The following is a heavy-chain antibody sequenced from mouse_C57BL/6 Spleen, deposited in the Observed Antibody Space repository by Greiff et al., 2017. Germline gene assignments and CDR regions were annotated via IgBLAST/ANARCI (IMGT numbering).Heavy chain of an antibody. J-gene: IGHJ4*01. D-gene: IGHD4-1*01. CDR3: ARGNWVYAMDD. V-gene: IGHV1-61*01. Sequence: QVQLQQPGAELVRPGSSVKLSCKASGYTFTSYWMDWVKQRPGQGLEWIGNIYPSDSETHYNQKFKDKATLTVDKSSSTAYMQLSSLTSEDSAVYYCARGNWVYAMDDWGQGTSVTVSS. CDR1: GYTFTSYW. CDR2: IYPSDSET.